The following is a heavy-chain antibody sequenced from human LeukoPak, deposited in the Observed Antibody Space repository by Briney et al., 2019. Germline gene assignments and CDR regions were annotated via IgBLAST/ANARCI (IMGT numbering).Heavy chain of an antibody. CDR1: GYTFTGYY. Sequence: GASVKVSCKASGYTFTGYYMHWVRQAPGQGLEWMGWINPNSGGTNYAQKFQGRVTMTRDTSISTAYMELSRLRSDDTAVYYCARDPSPIAVAAIDYWGQGTLVTVSS. V-gene: IGHV1-2*02. D-gene: IGHD6-19*01. CDR3: ARDPSPIAVAAIDY. J-gene: IGHJ4*02. CDR2: INPNSGGT.